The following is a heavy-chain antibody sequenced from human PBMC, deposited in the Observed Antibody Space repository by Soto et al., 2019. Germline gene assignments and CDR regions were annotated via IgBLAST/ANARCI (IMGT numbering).Heavy chain of an antibody. CDR3: ARDQAVAAADYNWFDP. J-gene: IGHJ5*02. V-gene: IGHV6-1*01. CDR1: GDSVSSNSAA. CDR2: TYYRSKWYN. Sequence: SQTLSLTCAISGDSVSSNSAAWNWIRQSPSRGLEWLGRTYYRSKWYNDYAVSVKSRITINPDTSKNQFSLQLNSVTPEDTAVYYRARDQAVAAADYNWFDPWGQGTLVTVPQ. D-gene: IGHD6-13*01.